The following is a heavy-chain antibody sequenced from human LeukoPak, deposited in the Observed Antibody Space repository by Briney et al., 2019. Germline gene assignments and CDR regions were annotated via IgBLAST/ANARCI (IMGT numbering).Heavy chain of an antibody. J-gene: IGHJ4*02. Sequence: SETLSLTCAVYGGSFSGYYWSWIRQPPGKGLEWIGDINHSGSTNYNPSLKSRVTISVDTSKNQFSLKLSSVTAADTAVYYCARVIGGDNPDYWGQGTLVTVSS. CDR3: ARVIGGDNPDY. CDR2: INHSGST. V-gene: IGHV4-34*01. CDR1: GGSFSGYY. D-gene: IGHD2-21*01.